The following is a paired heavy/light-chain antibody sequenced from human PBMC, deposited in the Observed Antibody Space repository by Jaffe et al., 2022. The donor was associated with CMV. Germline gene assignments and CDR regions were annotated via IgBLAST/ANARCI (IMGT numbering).Heavy chain of an antibody. J-gene: IGHJ3*02. CDR2: IYSRGST. CDR1: GGSVSSSSYY. V-gene: IGHV4-39*01. D-gene: IGHD5-12*01. Sequence: QLQLQESGPGLVKPSETLSLTCTVSGGSVSSSSYYWGWVRQPPGKGLECIGSIYSRGSTHYNPSLKSRVTISVDTSKNQFSLKLSSVTAADTAVFYCARLLATYHFDIWGQGTMVTVSS. CDR3: ARLLATYHFDI.
Light chain of an antibody. V-gene: IGLV1-51*02. CDR1: SSNIGNNY. CDR3: ATWDSSLSVVV. CDR2: ENN. Sequence: QSVLTQPPSVSAAPGQKVTISCSGSSSNIGNNYVSWYQQVPGTTPKLLIYENNKRPSGIPDRVSGSRSGASATLGIAGLQTGDEADYYCATWDSSLSVVVFGGGTKLTVL. J-gene: IGLJ2*01.